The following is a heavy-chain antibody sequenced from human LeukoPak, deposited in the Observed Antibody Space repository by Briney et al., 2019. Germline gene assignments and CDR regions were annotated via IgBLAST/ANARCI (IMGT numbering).Heavy chain of an antibody. Sequence: SGTLSLTCAVYGGPFSGYYWSWIRQPPGKGLEWIGEINHSGSTNYNPSLKSRVTISVDTSKNQFSLKLSSVTAADTAVYYCARGPTPYGMDVWGKGTTVTVSS. J-gene: IGHJ6*04. CDR3: ARGPTPYGMDV. CDR2: INHSGST. CDR1: GGPFSGYY. D-gene: IGHD2-15*01. V-gene: IGHV4-34*01.